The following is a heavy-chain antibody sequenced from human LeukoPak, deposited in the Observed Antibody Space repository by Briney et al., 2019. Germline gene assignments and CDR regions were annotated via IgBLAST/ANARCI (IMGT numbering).Heavy chain of an antibody. CDR1: GFTFDDYG. V-gene: IGHV3-23*01. Sequence: GGSLRLSCAASGFTFDDYGMSWVRQAPGKGLEWVSAISGSCGSTYYADSVKGRFTISRDNSKNTLYLQMNSLRAEDTAVYYCAKPKLPIAAAGMFDPWGQGTLVTVSS. CDR2: ISGSCGST. D-gene: IGHD6-13*01. J-gene: IGHJ5*02. CDR3: AKPKLPIAAAGMFDP.